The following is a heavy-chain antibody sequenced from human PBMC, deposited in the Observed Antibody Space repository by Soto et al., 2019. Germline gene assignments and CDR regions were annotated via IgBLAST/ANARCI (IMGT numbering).Heavy chain of an antibody. V-gene: IGHV4-31*03. CDR1: GASISSGGYY. CDR3: ARDPAP. Sequence: SETLSLTCTVSGASISSGGYYWSWIRQLPGKGLEWIGYIYNIGNSGTAYYNPSLESRLTISIDTSKNQFSLKLTSVTAADTAVYYCARDPAPWGQGTLVT. J-gene: IGHJ5*02. CDR2: IYNIGNSGTA.